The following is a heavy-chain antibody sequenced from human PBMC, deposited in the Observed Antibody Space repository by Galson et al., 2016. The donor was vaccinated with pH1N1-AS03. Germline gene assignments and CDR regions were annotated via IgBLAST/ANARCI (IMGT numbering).Heavy chain of an antibody. D-gene: IGHD3-3*01. CDR3: ATPIFHFDYWRGYPPFDY. J-gene: IGHJ4*02. Sequence: SVKVSCKVSGGTFTSYAVNWVRQAPGQGLEWMGGIIAVSGATNYAQKFQGRISITADESTGTAYMDVSSLRSEDTAVYYCATPIFHFDYWRGYPPFDYWGQGTLFTVSS. CDR1: GGTFTSYA. V-gene: IGHV1-69*13. CDR2: IIAVSGAT.